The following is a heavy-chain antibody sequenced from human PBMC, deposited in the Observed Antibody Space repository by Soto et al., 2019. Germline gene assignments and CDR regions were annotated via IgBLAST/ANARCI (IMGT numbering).Heavy chain of an antibody. J-gene: IGHJ6*02. Sequence: QVQLQESGPGLVKPSETLSLTCTVSGGSISSYYWSWIRQPAGKGLEWIGRIYTSGSTNYNPSLKSRVTMSVDTSKNQFSLKLSSVTAADTAVYYCARDRLRGYCSGGSCYLDYYYYYGMDVWGQGTTVTVSS. V-gene: IGHV4-4*07. D-gene: IGHD2-15*01. CDR3: ARDRLRGYCSGGSCYLDYYYYYGMDV. CDR2: IYTSGST. CDR1: GGSISSYY.